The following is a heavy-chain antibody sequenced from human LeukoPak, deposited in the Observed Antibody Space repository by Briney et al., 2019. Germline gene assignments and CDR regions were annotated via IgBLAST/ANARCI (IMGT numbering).Heavy chain of an antibody. CDR2: IYISGST. CDR3: AREGWMSNWFDP. CDR1: GGSISSGSHY. D-gene: IGHD2-2*03. J-gene: IGHJ5*02. V-gene: IGHV4-61*02. Sequence: PSETLSLTCTVSGGSISSGSHYWSWIRQPAGNGLEWIVRIYISGSTNYNPSLESRVTISVDTSKNQFSLKLSSVTAADTAVYYCAREGWMSNWFDPWGQGTLVTVSS.